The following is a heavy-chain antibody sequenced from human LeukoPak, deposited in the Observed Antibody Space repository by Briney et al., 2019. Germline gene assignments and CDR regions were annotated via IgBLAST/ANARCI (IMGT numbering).Heavy chain of an antibody. J-gene: IGHJ6*03. V-gene: IGHV3-7*01. Sequence: PGGSLRLSCAASGFTFSDHWMSWVRQAPGKGLEWVANINQGGSDKYYVDSVKGRFTISRDNAKNSLYLQMNSLRAEDTAVYYCARRGPGYYYMDVWGKGTTVTVSS. CDR2: INQGGSDK. CDR1: GFTFSDHW. D-gene: IGHD1-14*01. CDR3: ARRGPGYYYMDV.